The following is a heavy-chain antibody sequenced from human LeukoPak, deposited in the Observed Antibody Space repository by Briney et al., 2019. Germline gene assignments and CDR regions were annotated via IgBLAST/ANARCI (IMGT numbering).Heavy chain of an antibody. CDR1: GFTFDDYA. CDR2: ISWNSGSI. D-gene: IGHD1-7*01. Sequence: GGSLRLSCAASGFTFDDYAMHWVRQAPGKGLEWVSGISWNSGSIGYADSVKGRFTISRDNAKNSLYLQMNSLRAEDTAVYYCARGEYNWNYQIWGQGTMVTVSS. J-gene: IGHJ3*02. V-gene: IGHV3-9*01. CDR3: ARGEYNWNYQI.